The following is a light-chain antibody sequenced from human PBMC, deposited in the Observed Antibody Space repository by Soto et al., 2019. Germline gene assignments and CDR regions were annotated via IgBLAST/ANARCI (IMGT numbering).Light chain of an antibody. V-gene: IGKV1-5*03. Sequence: DIQVTQSPSTLSASVGDGVTITCRASQSISSWLAWYQQKPGKAPKLLIYRASSLESGVPSRFSGSGSGTEFTLTISSLQPDDFATYYCQQYDSYSWTFGQGTKVELK. CDR3: QQYDSYSWT. CDR2: RAS. J-gene: IGKJ1*01. CDR1: QSISSW.